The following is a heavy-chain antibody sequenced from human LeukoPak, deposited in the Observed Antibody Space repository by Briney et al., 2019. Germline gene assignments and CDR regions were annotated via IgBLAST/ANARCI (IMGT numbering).Heavy chain of an antibody. CDR2: ISYDGSNK. J-gene: IGHJ3*02. Sequence: GRSLRLSCAASGFTFSSYAMHWVRQAPGKGLEWVAVISYDGSNKYYADSVKGRFTISRDNSKNTLYLQMNSLRAEDTAVYYCAKGFMIGAFDIWGQGTMVTVSS. CDR3: AKGFMIGAFDI. D-gene: IGHD3-22*01. V-gene: IGHV3-30-3*01. CDR1: GFTFSSYA.